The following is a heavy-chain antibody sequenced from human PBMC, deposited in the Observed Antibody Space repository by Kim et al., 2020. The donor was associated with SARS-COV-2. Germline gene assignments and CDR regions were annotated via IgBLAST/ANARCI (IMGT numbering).Heavy chain of an antibody. Sequence: GGSLRLSCAASGFTFSSYDMHWVRQATGKGLEWVAFIGSEGGDYYHVAAVSRLFIISRDNSNTILHLQNNILGADKTANYYCMNYLDA. CDR2: IGSEGGDY. CDR1: GFTFSSYD. CDR3: MNYLDA. J-gene: IGHJ3*01. V-gene: IGHV3-30*02.